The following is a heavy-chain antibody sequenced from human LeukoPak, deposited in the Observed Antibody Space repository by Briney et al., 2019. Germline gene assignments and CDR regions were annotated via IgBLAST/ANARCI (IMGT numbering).Heavy chain of an antibody. V-gene: IGHV1-18*01. CDR1: GYTFTSYG. Sequence: AASVKVSCKASGYTFTSYGISWVRQAPGQGLEWMGWISAYNGNTNYAQKLQGRVTITRNTSISTAYMELSSLRSDDTAVYYCARWAQPYHYYYMDVWGKGTTVTISS. CDR3: ARWAQPYHYYYMDV. J-gene: IGHJ6*03. CDR2: ISAYNGNT.